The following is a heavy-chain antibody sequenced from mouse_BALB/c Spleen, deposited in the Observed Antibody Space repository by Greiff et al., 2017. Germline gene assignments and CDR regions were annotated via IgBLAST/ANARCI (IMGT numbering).Heavy chain of an antibody. CDR3: ARSGYGSSYAMDY. D-gene: IGHD1-1*01. CDR2: ISSGSSTI. J-gene: IGHJ4*01. V-gene: IGHV5-17*02. Sequence: EVQLVESGGGLVQPGGSRKLSCAASGFTFSSFGMHWVRQAPEKGLEWVAYISSGSSTIYYADTVKGRFTISRDNPKNTLFLQMTSLRSEDTAMYYCARSGYGSSYAMDYWGQGTSVTVSS. CDR1: GFTFSSFG.